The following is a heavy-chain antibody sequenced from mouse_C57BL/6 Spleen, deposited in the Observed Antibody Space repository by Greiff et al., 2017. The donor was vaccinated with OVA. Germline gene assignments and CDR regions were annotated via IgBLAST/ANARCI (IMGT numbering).Heavy chain of an antibody. Sequence: DVMLVESGGGLVKPGGSLKLSCAASGFTFSSYAMSWVRQTPEKRLEWVATISDGGSNTYYPDNVKGRYTISIDNAKNTLYLQMSHLKSEDTAMYYCARERGNYEAMDYWGQGTSVTVSS. V-gene: IGHV5-4*01. D-gene: IGHD2-3*01. J-gene: IGHJ4*01. CDR1: GFTFSSYA. CDR2: ISDGGSNT. CDR3: ARERGNYEAMDY.